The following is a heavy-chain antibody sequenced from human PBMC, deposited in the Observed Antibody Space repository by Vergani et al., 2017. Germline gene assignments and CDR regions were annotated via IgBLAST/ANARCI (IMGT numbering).Heavy chain of an antibody. J-gene: IGHJ4*02. Sequence: EVQLVQSGAEVKKPGESLKISCKGSGYSFTSYWIGWVRQMPGKGLEWMGIIYPGDSDTRYSPSFQGQVTISADKSISTSYLQWSGLKASDTAMYYCARLVDTAMSSVSYFDYWSQGTLVTVSS. CDR2: IYPGDSDT. CDR1: GYSFTSYW. V-gene: IGHV5-51*03. D-gene: IGHD5-18*01. CDR3: ARLVDTAMSSVSYFDY.